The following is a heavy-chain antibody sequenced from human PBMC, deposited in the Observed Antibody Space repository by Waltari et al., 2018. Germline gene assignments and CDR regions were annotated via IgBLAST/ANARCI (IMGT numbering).Heavy chain of an antibody. CDR1: GGSISSYY. V-gene: IGHV4-59*01. Sequence: QVQLQESGPGLVKPSETLSLTCTVSGGSISSYYWSWIRQPPGKGLEWIGYIYYSGSTNYNPSLKSPVTISVDTSKTQFSLKLSSVTAADTAVYYCARAPNYGDYSYYYYMDVWGKGTTVTVSS. CDR2: IYYSGST. J-gene: IGHJ6*03. CDR3: ARAPNYGDYSYYYYMDV. D-gene: IGHD4-17*01.